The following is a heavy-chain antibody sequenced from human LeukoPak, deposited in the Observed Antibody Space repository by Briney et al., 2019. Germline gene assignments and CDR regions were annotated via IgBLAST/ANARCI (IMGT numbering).Heavy chain of an antibody. CDR3: ARGAEYSSSDFDY. D-gene: IGHD6-6*01. CDR2: INHSGST. CDR1: GGTFSGYY. V-gene: IGHV4-34*01. J-gene: IGHJ4*02. Sequence: KPSETLSLTCAVYGGTFSGYYWSWIRQPPGKGLEWTGEINHSGSTNYNPSLKSRVTISLDTSKNQFSLKLSSVTAADTAVYYCARGAEYSSSDFDYWGQGTLVTVSS.